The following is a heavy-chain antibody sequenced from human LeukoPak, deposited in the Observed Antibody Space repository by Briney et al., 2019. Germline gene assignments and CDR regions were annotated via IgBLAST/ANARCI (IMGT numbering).Heavy chain of an antibody. CDR1: GYTFTCYY. J-gene: IGHJ1*01. V-gene: IGHV1-46*01. D-gene: IGHD3-22*01. CDR2: INPSGGST. CDR3: ARVAQYYYDSSDYRWGYEYFHH. Sequence: ASVKVSCKASGYTFTCYYMHWVRQAPGQGLEWMGIINPSGGSTSYAQKFQGRVTMTRDTSASTAFMELSSLKSEDTAVYYCARVAQYYYDSSDYRWGYEYFHHWGQGTLVTVSS.